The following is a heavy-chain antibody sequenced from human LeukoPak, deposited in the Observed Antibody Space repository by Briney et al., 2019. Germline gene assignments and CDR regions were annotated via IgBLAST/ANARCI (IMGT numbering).Heavy chain of an antibody. V-gene: IGHV1-69*01. CDR1: GGTFSSYA. CDR2: IIPIFGTA. D-gene: IGHD2-2*01. J-gene: IGHJ6*02. Sequence: GASVKVSCKASGGTFSSYAISWVRQAPGQGLEWMGGIIPIFGTANYAQKFQGRVTITADESTSTAYMELSSLRSEDTAVYYRARVGVPAAMRDYYYGMDVWGQGTTVTVSS. CDR3: ARVGVPAAMRDYYYGMDV.